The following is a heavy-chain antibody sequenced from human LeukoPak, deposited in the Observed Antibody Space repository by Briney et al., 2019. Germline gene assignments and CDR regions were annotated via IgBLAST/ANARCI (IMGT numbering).Heavy chain of an antibody. V-gene: IGHV3-49*04. J-gene: IGHJ4*02. Sequence: GGSLRLSCTTSGFAFDDFAMSWVRQPAGKGLEWVGFIRRRAYGGAAEYAASVKGRFIISRDDSKGIAYLQMTSLKTEDTAVYYCSRNGLVDFDYWGQGSRVIVSP. CDR2: IRRRAYGGAA. CDR3: SRNGLVDFDY. CDR1: GFAFDDFA.